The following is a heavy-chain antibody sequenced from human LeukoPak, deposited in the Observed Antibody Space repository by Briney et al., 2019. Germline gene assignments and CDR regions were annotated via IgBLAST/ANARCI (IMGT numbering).Heavy chain of an antibody. CDR3: ARQTPGYFDWLPYWYYMDV. V-gene: IGHV1-2*02. CDR1: GYTFTGYY. D-gene: IGHD3-9*01. CDR2: INPNSGGT. Sequence: ASVTVSCKASGYTFTGYYMHWVRQAPGQGLEWMGWINPNSGGTNYAQKFQGRVTMTRDTSISTAYMELSSLRSEDTAVYYCARQTPGYFDWLPYWYYMDVWGKGTTVTISS. J-gene: IGHJ6*03.